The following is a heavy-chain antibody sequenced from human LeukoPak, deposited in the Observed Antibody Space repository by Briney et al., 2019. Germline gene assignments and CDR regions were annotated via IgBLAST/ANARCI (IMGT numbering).Heavy chain of an antibody. CDR1: GFTFSRYS. D-gene: IGHD3-22*01. J-gene: IGHJ4*02. CDR3: ARALYYYDSSGYYSYGL. CDR2: ISSSSSYI. Sequence: PGGSLRLSCAASGFTFSRYSINWVRQAPGKGLEWVSSISSSSSYIYYADSVKGRFTISRDNAKKSLYLQMNSLRAEDTAVYYCARALYYYDSSGYYSYGLWGQGTLVTVSS. V-gene: IGHV3-21*01.